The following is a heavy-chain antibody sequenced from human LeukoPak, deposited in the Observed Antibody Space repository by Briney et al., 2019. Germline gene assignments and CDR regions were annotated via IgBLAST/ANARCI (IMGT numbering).Heavy chain of an antibody. J-gene: IGHJ5*02. CDR2: IYYSGST. Sequence: PSETLSLTCTVSGGSISSSSYYWGWIRQPPGKGLEWIGSIYYSGSTYYNPSLKSRVTISVDTSKNQFSLKLSSVTAADTAVYYCATYYGSGSYGKYNWFDPWGQGTLVTVSS. CDR1: GGSISSSSYY. CDR3: ATYYGSGSYGKYNWFDP. D-gene: IGHD3-10*01. V-gene: IGHV4-39*01.